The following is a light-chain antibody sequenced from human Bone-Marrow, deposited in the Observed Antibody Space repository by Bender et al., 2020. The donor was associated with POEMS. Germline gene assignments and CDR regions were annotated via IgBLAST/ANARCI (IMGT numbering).Light chain of an antibody. Sequence: QSALTQPPFASGSPGQSVTISCTGTSSDIGAYNLVSWYQQHPGKAPKLMIYEDNRRPSGVPDRFSGFKSGNTASLTISGLQTDDEADYFCCSYAGSYMGWVFGGGTKLTVL. CDR2: EDN. V-gene: IGLV2-11*01. J-gene: IGLJ3*02. CDR3: CSYAGSYMGWV. CDR1: SSDIGAYNL.